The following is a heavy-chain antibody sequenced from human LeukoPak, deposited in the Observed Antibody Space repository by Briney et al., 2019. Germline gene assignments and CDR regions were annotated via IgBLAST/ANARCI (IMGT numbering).Heavy chain of an antibody. CDR1: GFTFSSYG. J-gene: IGHJ4*02. Sequence: PGGSLRLSCAASGFTFSSYGMHWVRQAPGKGLEWVAIISYDGSNKYYADSVKGRFTISRGNSKNTLYLQMNSLTAEDTAVYYCANGTTVVTNWGQGTLVTVSS. CDR3: ANGTTVVTN. D-gene: IGHD4-23*01. CDR2: ISYDGSNK. V-gene: IGHV3-30*18.